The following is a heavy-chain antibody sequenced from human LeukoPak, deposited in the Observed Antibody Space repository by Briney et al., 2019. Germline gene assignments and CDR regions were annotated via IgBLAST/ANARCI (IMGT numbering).Heavy chain of an antibody. CDR1: GGSISNYY. J-gene: IGHJ5*02. CDR3: ARWVPAAIGWFDP. Sequence: PSETLSLTCTVSGGSISNYYWSWIRQFPGKGLEWIGYIHYSGSPNYNPSLKGRVTISVDTSKNHFSLKLTSATAADTAVYYCARWVPAAIGWFDPWGQGTLVTVSS. CDR2: IHYSGSP. D-gene: IGHD2-2*02. V-gene: IGHV4-59*01.